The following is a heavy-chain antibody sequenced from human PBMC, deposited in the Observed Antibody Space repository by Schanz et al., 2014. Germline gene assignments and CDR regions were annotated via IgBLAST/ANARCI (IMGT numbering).Heavy chain of an antibody. D-gene: IGHD3-22*01. CDR1: GFTVSTNY. J-gene: IGHJ4*02. CDR3: AKEDRNHNSDYVY. Sequence: EVQLVESGGGLIQPGGSLRLSCAVSGFTVSTNYMSWVRQAPGKGLEWVSVIYSGGSTYYADSVKGRFTTSRDNSKNTMYLQMNSLRPEDTAVYYCAKEDRNHNSDYVYWGQGTLVTVSS. V-gene: IGHV3-66*03. CDR2: IYSGGST.